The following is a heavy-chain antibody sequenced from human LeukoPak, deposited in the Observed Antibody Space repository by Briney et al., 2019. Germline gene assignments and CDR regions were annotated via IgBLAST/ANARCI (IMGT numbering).Heavy chain of an antibody. CDR1: GFTFSSYA. D-gene: IGHD6-19*01. J-gene: IGHJ3*02. V-gene: IGHV3-23*01. CDR3: AKIIAVVCDAFDI. CDR2: ISGSGGST. Sequence: QTGGSLRLSCAASGFTFSSYAMSWVRQAPGKGLEWVSAISGSGGSTYYADSVKGRFTISRDNSKNTLYLQMNSLRAEDTAVYYCAKIIAVVCDAFDIWGQGTMVTVSS.